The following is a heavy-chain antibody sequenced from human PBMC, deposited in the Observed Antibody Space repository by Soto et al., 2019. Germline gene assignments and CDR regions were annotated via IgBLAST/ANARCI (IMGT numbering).Heavy chain of an antibody. CDR2: MNPNSGNT. V-gene: IGHV1-8*01. J-gene: IGHJ5*02. CDR1: GYTFTSYD. D-gene: IGHD3-22*01. Sequence: ASVKVSCKASGYTFTSYDINWVRQATGQGFEWMGWMNPNSGNTGYAQNLQGRVTMTTDRSTSTAYMELRSLRSDDTAVYYCARDDSSGPGRFDPWGQGTLVTVSS. CDR3: ARDDSSGPGRFDP.